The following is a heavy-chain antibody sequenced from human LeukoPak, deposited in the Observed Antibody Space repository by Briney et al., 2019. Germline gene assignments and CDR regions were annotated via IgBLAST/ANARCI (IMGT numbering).Heavy chain of an antibody. CDR2: ISSSSSYI. Sequence: PGGSLRLSCAASGFTFSSYSMNWVRQAPGKGLEWVSSISSSSSYIYYADSVKGRFTISRDNAKNSLYLQMNSLRAEDTAVYYCARGTYGDYGLDYWGQGTLVTVSS. CDR1: GFTFSSYS. D-gene: IGHD4-17*01. V-gene: IGHV3-21*01. J-gene: IGHJ4*02. CDR3: ARGTYGDYGLDY.